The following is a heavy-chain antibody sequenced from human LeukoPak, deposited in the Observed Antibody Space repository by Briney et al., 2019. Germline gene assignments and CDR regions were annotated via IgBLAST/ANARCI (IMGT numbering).Heavy chain of an antibody. D-gene: IGHD1-7*01. CDR2: INPSGGST. CDR3: ARDGGELCFDY. V-gene: IGHV1-46*03. J-gene: IGHJ4*02. Sequence: ASVKVSCKASGYTFTSYYMHWVRQAPGQGLEWMGIINPSGGSTSYAQKFQGRVTMTRDTSTSTVYMELSSLRSEDTAVHYCARDGGELCFDYWGQGTLVTVSS. CDR1: GYTFTSYY.